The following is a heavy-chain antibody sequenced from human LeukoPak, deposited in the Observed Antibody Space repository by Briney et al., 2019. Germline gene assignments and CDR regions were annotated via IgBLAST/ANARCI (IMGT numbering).Heavy chain of an antibody. J-gene: IGHJ1*01. Sequence: SETLSLTCAVYGESFSGYYWSWIRQPPGKGLEWIGEINHSGSTNYNPSLKSRVTISVDTSKNQFSLKLSSVTAADTAVYYCARDRRSGIAARSFQHWGQGTLVTVSS. V-gene: IGHV4-34*01. CDR3: ARDRRSGIAARSFQH. CDR1: GESFSGYY. D-gene: IGHD6-6*01. CDR2: INHSGST.